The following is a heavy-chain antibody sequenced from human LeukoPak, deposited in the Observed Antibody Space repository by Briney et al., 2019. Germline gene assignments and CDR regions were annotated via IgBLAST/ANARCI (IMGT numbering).Heavy chain of an antibody. CDR3: AKDHPFDI. CDR2: ILGGGGNT. V-gene: IGHV3-23*01. Sequence: GGSLRLSCAASGFTFSDSAMHWVRQAPGKGLEWVSGILGGGGNTYYADFVKGRFTISRDNSKNTLYLQMNSLRAEDTAVYYCAKDHPFDIWGHGTMVTVSS. CDR1: GFTFSDSA. J-gene: IGHJ3*02.